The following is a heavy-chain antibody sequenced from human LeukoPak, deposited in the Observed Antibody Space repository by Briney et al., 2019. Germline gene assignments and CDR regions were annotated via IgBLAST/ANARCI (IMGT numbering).Heavy chain of an antibody. V-gene: IGHV3-23*01. J-gene: IGHJ4*02. CDR2: ISGTGGST. CDR3: AKGPPDSSSWYKRTEG. CDR1: GFTFSSYA. D-gene: IGHD6-13*01. Sequence: GGSLRLSCAASGFTFSSYAMSWVRQAPGKGLEWVSSISGTGGSTYYADSVKGRFTISRDNSKNTLYLQMNSLRAEDTAVYYCAKGPPDSSSWYKRTEGWGQGTLVTVSS.